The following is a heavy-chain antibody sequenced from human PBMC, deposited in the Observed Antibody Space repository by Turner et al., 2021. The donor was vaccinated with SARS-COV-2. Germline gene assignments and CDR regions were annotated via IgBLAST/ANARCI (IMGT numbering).Heavy chain of an antibody. V-gene: IGHV4-59*05. CDR2: IYYSGST. Sequence: QVQLQESGPGLVRPSETLSLTCTVSGGSISSKSWSWIRQSPGRGLEWIGSIYYSGSTYYNPSLKSRVTISVDTSKNQFSLKLSSVTAADTAVYYCARRRFMSGYSFDYWGQGTLVTVSS. CDR3: ARRRFMSGYSFDY. D-gene: IGHD3-3*01. J-gene: IGHJ4*02. CDR1: GGSISSKS.